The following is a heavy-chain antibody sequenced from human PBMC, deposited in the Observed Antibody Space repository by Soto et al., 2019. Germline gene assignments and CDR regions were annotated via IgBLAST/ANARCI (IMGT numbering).Heavy chain of an antibody. CDR2: IYYSGST. V-gene: IGHV4-59*01. D-gene: IGHD2-21*02. CDR3: ARGSRATAEDYLAY. J-gene: IGHJ4*02. Sequence: SETLSLTCTVSGGSISSYYWSWIRQPPGKGLEWIGYIYYSGSTNYNPSLKSRVTISVDTSKNQFSLKLSSVTAADTAVYYCARGSRATAEDYLAYWGQGTLVTVSS. CDR1: GGSISSYY.